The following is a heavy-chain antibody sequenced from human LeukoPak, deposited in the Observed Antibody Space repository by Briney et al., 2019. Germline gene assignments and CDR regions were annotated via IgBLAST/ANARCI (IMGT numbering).Heavy chain of an antibody. CDR3: ARGGTVGSSGWYLDF. Sequence: SETLSLTCTVSGGSIRSSSYYWSWIRQPPGKALEWIGYISYSGRTNYSPSLKSRLTISVDTSNNQFSLKLSSVTAADTAVYYCARGGTVGSSGWYLDFWGQGTLVTVSS. CDR2: ISYSGRT. D-gene: IGHD6-19*01. J-gene: IGHJ4*02. CDR1: GGSIRSSSYY. V-gene: IGHV4-61*01.